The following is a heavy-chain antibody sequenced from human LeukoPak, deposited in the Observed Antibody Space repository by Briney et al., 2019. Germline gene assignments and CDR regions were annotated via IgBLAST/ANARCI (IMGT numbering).Heavy chain of an antibody. V-gene: IGHV4-34*01. CDR2: INHSGST. CDR1: GGSFSGYY. D-gene: IGHD3-3*01. J-gene: IGHJ6*03. Sequence: PSETLSLTCAVYGGSFSGYYWSWIRQPPGKGLEWIGEINHSGSTNYNPSLKSRVTISVDTSKNQFSLKLSPVTAADTAVYYCARGRYYDFWSGYPNYYFYMDVWGKGTTVTVSS. CDR3: ARGRYYDFWSGYPNYYFYMDV.